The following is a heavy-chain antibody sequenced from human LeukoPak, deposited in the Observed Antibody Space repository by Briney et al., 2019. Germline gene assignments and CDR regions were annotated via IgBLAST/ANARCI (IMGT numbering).Heavy chain of an antibody. J-gene: IGHJ4*02. V-gene: IGHV3-23*01. Sequence: PGGSLRLSCAASGFTFSSYAMSWVRQTPGKGLEWVSAIRGPGGSWDYADSVKGRFTISRDNSKNTLFLQMNSLRAEDTAIYYCAKKVGLLSAPLYYFDVWGQGTLVTVSS. CDR1: GFTFSSYA. CDR2: IRGPGGSW. D-gene: IGHD1-26*01. CDR3: AKKVGLLSAPLYYFDV.